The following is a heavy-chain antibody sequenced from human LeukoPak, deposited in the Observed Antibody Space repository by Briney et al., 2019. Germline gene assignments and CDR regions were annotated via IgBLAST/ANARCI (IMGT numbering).Heavy chain of an antibody. CDR1: GFTFSRYW. J-gene: IGHJ4*02. V-gene: IGHV3-7*03. CDR2: INQDGSEI. CDR3: APRVVGSAPFDY. Sequence: GGSLRLSCAASGFTFSRYWMRWVRQAPGKGLEWVANINQDGSEIYYLDSVKGRFTISRDNSKNTVSLQMNSLRGEDTAVYYCAPRVVGSAPFDYWGQGTLVTVSS. D-gene: IGHD2-15*01.